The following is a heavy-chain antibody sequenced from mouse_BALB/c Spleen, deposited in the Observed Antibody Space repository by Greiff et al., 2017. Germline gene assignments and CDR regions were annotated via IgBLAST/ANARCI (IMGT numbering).Heavy chain of an antibody. D-gene: IGHD4-1*01. CDR3: ARWGAGTSWFAY. CDR1: VYSFTSGSR. Sequence: EVQRVESGPDLVKPSQSLSLSCTVSVYSFTSGSRWHLIRQFPGNILEWMGYIHYSGSTNYNPSLKSRISITRDTSKNQFFLQLNSVTTEDTATYYCARWGAGTSWFAYWGQGTLVTVSA. V-gene: IGHV3-1*02. J-gene: IGHJ3*01. CDR2: IHYSGST.